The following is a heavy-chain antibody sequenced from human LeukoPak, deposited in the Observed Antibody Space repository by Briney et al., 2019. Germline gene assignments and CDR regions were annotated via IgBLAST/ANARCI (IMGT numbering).Heavy chain of an antibody. CDR2: INRDGSST. V-gene: IGHV3-74*01. CDR1: GFTFSNAW. Sequence: GGSLRLSCGASGFTFSNAWRYWVRQGPGKGLEWGSRINRDGSSTIYADSVKGRFTVSRDNGNNTLYLQMHSLTPDDTAVYYCTRGASYGALRGGMDVWGQGTTVTVSS. CDR3: TRGASYGALRGGMDV. J-gene: IGHJ6*02. D-gene: IGHD4-17*01.